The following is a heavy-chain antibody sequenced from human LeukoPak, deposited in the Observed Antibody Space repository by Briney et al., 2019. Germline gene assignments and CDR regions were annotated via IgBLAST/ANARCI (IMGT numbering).Heavy chain of an antibody. J-gene: IGHJ4*02. V-gene: IGHV4-38-2*02. Sequence: SETLSLTCTVSGYSISSGYYWGWIRQPPGKGLEWIGSIYHSGSTYYNPSLKSRVTISVDTSKNQFSLKVSSVTAADTAVYYCARGYPHFHYWGQGTLVTVSS. CDR1: GYSISSGYY. CDR3: ARGYPHFHY. CDR2: IYHSGST. D-gene: IGHD1-1*01.